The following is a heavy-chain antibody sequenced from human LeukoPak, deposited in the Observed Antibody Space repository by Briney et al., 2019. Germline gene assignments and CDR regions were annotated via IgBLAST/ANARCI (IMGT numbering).Heavy chain of an antibody. CDR3: AKPPSGNYLWAFDI. CDR2: IYSGGST. D-gene: IGHD1-26*01. CDR1: GFTVSSNY. J-gene: IGHJ3*02. V-gene: IGHV3-53*05. Sequence: GGSLRLSCAASGFTVSSNYMSWVRQAPGKGLEWVSVIYSGGSTYYADSVKGRFTISRDNSKNTLYLQMNNLRTEDTAVYYCAKPPSGNYLWAFDIWGQGTMVTVSS.